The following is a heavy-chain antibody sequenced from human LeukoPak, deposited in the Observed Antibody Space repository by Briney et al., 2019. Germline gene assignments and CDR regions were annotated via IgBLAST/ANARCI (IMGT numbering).Heavy chain of an antibody. D-gene: IGHD1-26*01. J-gene: IGHJ3*01. V-gene: IGHV3-74*01. CDR2: INSDGTNT. CDR1: EFTFSTYC. CDR3: VREASGVSSSAFDV. Sequence: PGGSLRLSCAASEFTFSTYCMHWVRQAPGKGLVWVSRINSDGTNTDYADSVKGRFTISRDNAKNTLYMQMNSLRVDDTAAYYCVREASGVSSSAFDVWGQGTMVTVSS.